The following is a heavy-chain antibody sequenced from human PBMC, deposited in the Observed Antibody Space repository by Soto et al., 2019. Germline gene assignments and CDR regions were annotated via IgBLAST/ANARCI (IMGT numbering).Heavy chain of an antibody. D-gene: IGHD2-2*01. CDR2: INHSGST. CDR3: ASTPPYQLPSDYYYYYMDV. Sequence: PSETLSLTCAIYGGSFSGYYWSWIRQPPGKGLEWIGEINHSGSTNYNPSLKSRVTISVDTSKNQFSLKLSFVTAADTAVYYCASTPPYQLPSDYYYYYMDVWGKGTTVTVPS. J-gene: IGHJ6*03. CDR1: GGSFSGYY. V-gene: IGHV4-34*01.